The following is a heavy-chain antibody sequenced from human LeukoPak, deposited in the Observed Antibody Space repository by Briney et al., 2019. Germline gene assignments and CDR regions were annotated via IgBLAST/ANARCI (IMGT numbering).Heavy chain of an antibody. V-gene: IGHV4-30-2*01. D-gene: IGHD4-17*01. CDR1: GGSISSGGYS. CDR3: ASTTDDYGDNMDAFDI. Sequence: PSETLSLTCAVSGGSISSGGYSWSWIRQPPGKGLEWIGYIYHSGSTCYNPSLKSRVTISVDRSKNQFSLKLSSVTAADTAVYYCASTTDDYGDNMDAFDIWGQGTMVTVSS. J-gene: IGHJ3*02. CDR2: IYHSGST.